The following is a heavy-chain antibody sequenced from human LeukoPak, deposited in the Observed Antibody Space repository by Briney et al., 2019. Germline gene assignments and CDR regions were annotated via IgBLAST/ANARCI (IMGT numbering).Heavy chain of an antibody. Sequence: PGGSLRLSCAASGFTLSTHWMHWVRQAPGKGLVWVSRINGDGTTTSYADSVKGRFTISRDNAKNSLYLQMNSLRAEDTALYYCAKVGTTLKLQGWFDPWGQGTLVTVSS. CDR1: GFTLSTHW. J-gene: IGHJ5*02. D-gene: IGHD1-7*01. CDR3: AKVGTTLKLQGWFDP. V-gene: IGHV3-74*01. CDR2: INGDGTTT.